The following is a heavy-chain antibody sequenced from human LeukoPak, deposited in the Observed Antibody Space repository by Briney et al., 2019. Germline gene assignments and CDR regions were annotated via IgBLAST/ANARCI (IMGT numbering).Heavy chain of an antibody. J-gene: IGHJ3*02. CDR2: INWNGGST. Sequence: PGGSLRLSCAASGFTFDDYGMSWVRQAPGKGLEWVSGINWNGGSTGYADSVKGRFTISRDNAKNSLNLRVNSLRAKDTALYYCARDQGVGENADRADAFDIWGQGTMVTVSS. V-gene: IGHV3-20*04. CDR1: GFTFDDYG. CDR3: ARDQGVGENADRADAFDI. D-gene: IGHD2-21*01.